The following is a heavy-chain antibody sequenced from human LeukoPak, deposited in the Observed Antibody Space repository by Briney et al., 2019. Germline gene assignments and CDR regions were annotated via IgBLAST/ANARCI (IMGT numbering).Heavy chain of an antibody. D-gene: IGHD1-26*01. J-gene: IGHJ4*02. Sequence: ASVKLSCTASGGTFTRYAISWVRQAPGPGLEWMGRIIPIIGIANYAQKFQGRVTITADKSTSTAYMELSSLRSEDTAVYYCARDREWVTGVPDYFDYWGEGTLVSVSS. CDR3: ARDREWVTGVPDYFDY. CDR1: GGTFTRYA. V-gene: IGHV1-69*04. CDR2: IIPIIGIA.